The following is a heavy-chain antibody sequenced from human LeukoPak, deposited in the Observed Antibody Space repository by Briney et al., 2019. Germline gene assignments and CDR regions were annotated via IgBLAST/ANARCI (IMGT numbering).Heavy chain of an antibody. CDR1: GYTFTSYY. Sequence: GASVKVSCKASGYTFTSYYMHWVRQAPGQGLEWMGIINPSGGSTSYAQKFQSRVTMTRDTSTSTVYMELSSLRSEDTAVYYCASSYDSSGYYGYGGGGTTSPTLDCWGQGTLVTVSS. J-gene: IGHJ4*02. V-gene: IGHV1-46*01. D-gene: IGHD3-22*01. CDR3: ASSYDSSGYYGYGGGGTTSPTLDC. CDR2: INPSGGST.